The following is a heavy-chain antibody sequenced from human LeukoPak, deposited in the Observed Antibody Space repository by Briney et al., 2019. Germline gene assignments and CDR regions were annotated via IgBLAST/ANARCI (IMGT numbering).Heavy chain of an antibody. J-gene: IGHJ4*02. CDR2: IYYSGST. V-gene: IGHV4-39*01. Sequence: PSETLSLTCTVSGGSISSSSYYWGWIRQPPGKGLEWIGSIYYSGSTYYNPSLKSRVTISVGTSKNQFSLKLSSVTAADTAVYYCARHAYYDFWSGYYTSDYFDYWGQGTLVTVSS. CDR3: ARHAYYDFWSGYYTSDYFDY. CDR1: GGSISSSSYY. D-gene: IGHD3-3*01.